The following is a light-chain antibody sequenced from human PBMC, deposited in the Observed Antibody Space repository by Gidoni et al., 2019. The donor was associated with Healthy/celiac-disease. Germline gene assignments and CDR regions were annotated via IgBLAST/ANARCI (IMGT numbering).Light chain of an antibody. CDR2: DAS. V-gene: IGKV1-13*02. J-gene: IGKJ3*01. CDR1: QGISSA. CDR3: QQFNSYPLT. Sequence: AIQLTQSPSSLSASVGDRVTITCRASQGISSALAWYQQEPGKAPKLVIYDASSLESGVPLRFSGSGSGTDFTLTISSLQPEDSASYYCQQFNSYPLTFXPXTNVDIK.